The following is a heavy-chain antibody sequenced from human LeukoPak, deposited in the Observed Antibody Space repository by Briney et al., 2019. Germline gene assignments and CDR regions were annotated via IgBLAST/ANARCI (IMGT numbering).Heavy chain of an antibody. Sequence: PGGSLRLSCAASGFTFSSSNMHWVRQAPGKGLEWVSFISGTSTAIYYADSVKGRFTISRDIARKSLYLQMNSLRAEDTAVYYCARDRVTNFDYWGQGTLVTVSS. CDR2: ISGTSTAI. CDR3: ARDRVTNFDY. V-gene: IGHV3-48*01. D-gene: IGHD2-21*02. CDR1: GFTFSSSN. J-gene: IGHJ4*02.